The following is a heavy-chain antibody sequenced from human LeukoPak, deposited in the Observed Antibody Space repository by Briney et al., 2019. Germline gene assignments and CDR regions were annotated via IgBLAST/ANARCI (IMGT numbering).Heavy chain of an antibody. J-gene: IGHJ6*03. Sequence: GGSLRLSCAASGFTVSSNYMSWVRQAPGKGLEWVSLIYSGGSTHYAASVKGRFTISRDNSKNTLYLQLNSLRAEDTAVYYCAREGRKSRGVDIVRKKETGYYYMDVWGKGTTVTVSS. D-gene: IGHD2-15*01. CDR2: IYSGGST. CDR1: GFTVSSNY. V-gene: IGHV3-53*01. CDR3: AREGRKSRGVDIVRKKETGYYYMDV.